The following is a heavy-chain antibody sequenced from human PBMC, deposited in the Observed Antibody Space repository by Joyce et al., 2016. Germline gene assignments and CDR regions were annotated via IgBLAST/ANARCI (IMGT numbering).Heavy chain of an antibody. V-gene: IGHV4-4*07. J-gene: IGHJ4*02. CDR3: ARDPKVTSNYFDS. CDR1: GASISHSY. CDR2: TYFTGNS. Sequence: QVQLQESGPGLVKPSETLSLTCSVSGASISHSYWSWIRLPAGKGLEWIGRTYFTGNSDYNPSLKSRVTMSLDTSKNHFSLKMTSLTAADTAVYYCARDPKVTSNYFDSWGQGILVTVSS. D-gene: IGHD2-21*02.